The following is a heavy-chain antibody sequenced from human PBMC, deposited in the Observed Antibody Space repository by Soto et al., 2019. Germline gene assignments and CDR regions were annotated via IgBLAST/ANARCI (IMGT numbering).Heavy chain of an antibody. D-gene: IGHD4-17*01. CDR2: IYYIFST. CDR1: GGSISSYY. Sequence: ASETLSLTCTVSGGSISSYYWIWIRQPPVNGLEFIGYIYYIFSTNYNPSLKSRFTISLYTSKNHFSLKLSSLTAAYTAVYYCSRRYGSCFDYWGQGTLVTVSS. J-gene: IGHJ4*02. V-gene: IGHV4-59*08. CDR3: SRRYGSCFDY.